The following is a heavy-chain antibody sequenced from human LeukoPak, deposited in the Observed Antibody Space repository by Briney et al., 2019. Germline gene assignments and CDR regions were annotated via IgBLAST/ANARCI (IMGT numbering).Heavy chain of an antibody. CDR1: GGSISSYY. D-gene: IGHD3-10*01. CDR3: ARDRVVRGANSHDAFDI. V-gene: IGHV4-4*07. Sequence: SETLSLTCTVSGGSISSYYWSWIRQPAGKGLEWIGRIYTSGSTNYNPSLKSRVTMSVDTSKNQFSLKLSSVTAADTAVYYCARDRVVRGANSHDAFDIWGQGTMVTVSS. CDR2: IYTSGST. J-gene: IGHJ3*02.